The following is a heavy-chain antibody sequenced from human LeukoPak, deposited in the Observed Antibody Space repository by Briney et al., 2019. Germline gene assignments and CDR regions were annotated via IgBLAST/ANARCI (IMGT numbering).Heavy chain of an antibody. D-gene: IGHD6-13*01. CDR1: EFMFSSNW. Sequence: SGGSLRLSCAASEFMFSSNWIHWVRQAPGTGLVWVSRIKSDGSGISYADSVKGRFTISRDNAKNTLYLQMNSLRAEDTAVYYCARAQIAAGLVDYWGQGALVTVSS. CDR2: IKSDGSGI. V-gene: IGHV3-74*01. CDR3: ARAQIAAGLVDY. J-gene: IGHJ4*02.